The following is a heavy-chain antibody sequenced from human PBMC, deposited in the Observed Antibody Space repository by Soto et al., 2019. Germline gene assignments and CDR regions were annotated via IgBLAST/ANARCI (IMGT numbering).Heavy chain of an antibody. V-gene: IGHV3-23*01. CDR1: GFTFSSYT. Sequence: PGGSLRLSCAGSGFTFSSYTMAWVRQAPGKGLEWVSGISARGAGTCYADSVKGRFSISRDDAQNTLYLQMNSLRAEDTAVYYCARDAQRFEYSSSPHDYWGQGTLVTVSS. CDR2: ISARGAGT. J-gene: IGHJ4*02. CDR3: ARDAQRFEYSSSPHDY. D-gene: IGHD6-6*01.